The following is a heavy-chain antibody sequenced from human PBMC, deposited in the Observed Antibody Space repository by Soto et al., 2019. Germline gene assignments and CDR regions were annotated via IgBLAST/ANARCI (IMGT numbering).Heavy chain of an antibody. CDR1: GCSISSGGYS. Sequence: SETLSLTCAVSGCSISSGGYSWSWIRQPPGKGLEWIGYIYHSGSTYYNPSLKSRVTISVDRSKNQFSLKLSSVTAADTAVYYCAREVVVVVAATRYYYGMDVWGQGTTVTVSS. CDR2: IYHSGST. V-gene: IGHV4-30-2*01. D-gene: IGHD2-15*01. CDR3: AREVVVVVAATRYYYGMDV. J-gene: IGHJ6*02.